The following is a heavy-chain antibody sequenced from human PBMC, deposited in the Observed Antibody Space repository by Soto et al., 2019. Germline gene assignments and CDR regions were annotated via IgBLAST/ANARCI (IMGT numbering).Heavy chain of an antibody. CDR2: INHSGSS. J-gene: IGHJ4*02. CDR3: ARTVGAGGYGDLVPAH. V-gene: IGHV4-4*02. CDR1: GCSISSSNW. D-gene: IGHD5-12*01. Sequence: HVQMQESGPGLVKPSGTLSLTCAVSGCSISSSNWWSWVRQPPGKGLEWIGEINHSGSSNYNPSLKSRVTISVDKSKNQFSLKLSSVTAADTAVYYCARTVGAGGYGDLVPAHWGQGTLVTVSS.